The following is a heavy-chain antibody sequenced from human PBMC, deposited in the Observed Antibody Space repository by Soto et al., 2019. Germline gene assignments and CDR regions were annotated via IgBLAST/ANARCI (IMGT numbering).Heavy chain of an antibody. J-gene: IGHJ4*02. D-gene: IGHD6-19*01. Sequence: SVKVSCKASGGAFSSYTISWVRQAPGQGLEWMGRIIPILGIANYAQKFQGRVTITADKSTSTAYMELSSLRSGDTAVYYCARDISSSGWYVVDYWGQGTLVTVSS. CDR1: GGAFSSYT. V-gene: IGHV1-69*04. CDR2: IIPILGIA. CDR3: ARDISSSGWYVVDY.